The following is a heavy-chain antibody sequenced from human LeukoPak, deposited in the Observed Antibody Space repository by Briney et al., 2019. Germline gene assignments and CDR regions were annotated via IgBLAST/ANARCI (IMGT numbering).Heavy chain of an antibody. CDR3: ARVYDSRTFDI. CDR1: GFTFTSYG. Sequence: GGSLRLSCAASGFTFTSYGMNWVRQAPGKGLEWVSSISSSSSYIYYADSVKGRFTISRDNAKNSLYLQMNSLRAEDTAVYYCARVYDSRTFDIWGQGTMVTVSS. J-gene: IGHJ3*02. CDR2: ISSSSSYI. D-gene: IGHD3-22*01. V-gene: IGHV3-21*01.